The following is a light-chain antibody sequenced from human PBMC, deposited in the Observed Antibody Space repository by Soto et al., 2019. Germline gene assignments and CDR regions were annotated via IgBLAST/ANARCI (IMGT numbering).Light chain of an antibody. CDR2: DAS. CDR3: QQRSNWPPKIT. V-gene: IGKV3-11*01. CDR1: QSCSSY. Sequence: ELVLTQSPATLSQSPVAIATLSCSSSQSCSSYLAWYQQKPGQAPRLLIYDASNRATGIPARFSGSGSGTDLTLTISSLEPEDFAVYYCQQRSNWPPKITFGQGTRLEIK. J-gene: IGKJ5*01.